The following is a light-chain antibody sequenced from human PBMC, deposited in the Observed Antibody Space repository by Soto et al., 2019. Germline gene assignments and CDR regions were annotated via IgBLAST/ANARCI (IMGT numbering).Light chain of an antibody. CDR2: GAS. V-gene: IGKV3-20*01. CDR3: QQYGSSPRT. Sequence: EVVLTQSPGTLSFSRGERATLSCRASERIYSAYLAWYQQKPGQAPRLHIYGASTRATGIPDRFTGSGSGTDFTLTISRLEPEDFAVYYCQQYGSSPRTFGQGTKVDIK. CDR1: ERIYSAY. J-gene: IGKJ1*01.